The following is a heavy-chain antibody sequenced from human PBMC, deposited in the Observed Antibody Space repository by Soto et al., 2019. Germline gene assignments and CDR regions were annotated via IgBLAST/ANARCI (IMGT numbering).Heavy chain of an antibody. V-gene: IGHV3-11*01. CDR3: ATDRRLWFGDLFYDY. CDR2: IDSSGSSR. J-gene: IGHJ4*02. D-gene: IGHD3-10*01. CDR1: GFTFSDYY. Sequence: QVQLVESGGGLVKPGGSLRLSCAASGFTFSDYYMSWIRQAPGKGLEWVSYIDSSGSSRYYADSVKGRFSISRDNAKNSLYLQMNSLTAEDTAVYYCATDRRLWFGDLFYDYWGQGTLVTVSS.